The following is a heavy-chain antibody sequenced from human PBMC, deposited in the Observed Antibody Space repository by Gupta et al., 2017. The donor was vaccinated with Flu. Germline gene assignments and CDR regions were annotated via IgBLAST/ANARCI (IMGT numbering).Heavy chain of an antibody. CDR3: ARVSVGYCSGNTCFNWFDP. Sequence: RQPPGKGLEYIGYIYYSGNTNYNPSFKSRVTISSDTSKNQVSLKLSSVSAADTAMYYCARVSVGYCSGNTCFNWFDPWGHGTLVTVSS. J-gene: IGHJ5*02. CDR2: IYYSGNT. D-gene: IGHD2-2*03. V-gene: IGHV4-59*01.